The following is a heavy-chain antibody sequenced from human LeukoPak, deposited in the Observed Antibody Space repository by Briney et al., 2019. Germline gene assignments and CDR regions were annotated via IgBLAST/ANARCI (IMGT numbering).Heavy chain of an antibody. CDR2: IFYSGST. V-gene: IGHV4-59*01. D-gene: IGHD6-13*01. Sequence: SETLSLTCTVSGGSISSYYWSWIRRPPGKGVEWSGYIFYSGSTNDNPSLKSRVTISVDTSKNQFSLKLSSVTAADTAVYYCARLCRAAQYYFDYWGQGTLVTVSS. J-gene: IGHJ4*02. CDR3: ARLCRAAQYYFDY. CDR1: GGSISSYY.